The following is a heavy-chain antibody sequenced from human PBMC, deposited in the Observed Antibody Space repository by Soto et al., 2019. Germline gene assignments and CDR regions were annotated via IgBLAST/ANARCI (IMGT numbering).Heavy chain of an antibody. J-gene: IGHJ4*02. CDR3: AKDLGNIQVGVFEY. D-gene: IGHD7-27*01. CDR2: ISSSGSTI. V-gene: IGHV3-11*01. CDR1: GFTFTDYY. Sequence: PGGSLRLSCAASGFTFTDYYMSWIRQAPGKGLEWVSYISSSGSTIYYADSVKGRLAISRDNSRNTLYLQMNSLRAEDTAVYYCAKDLGNIQVGVFEYWGQGTLVTVSS.